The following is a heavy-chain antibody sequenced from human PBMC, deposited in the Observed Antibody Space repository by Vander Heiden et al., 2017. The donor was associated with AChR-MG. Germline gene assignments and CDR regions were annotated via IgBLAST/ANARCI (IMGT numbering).Heavy chain of an antibody. V-gene: IGHV4-59*08. J-gene: IGHJ6*02. D-gene: IGHD1-26*01. CDR2: IYYSGST. CDR3: ARRGIVGATDRYYYGMDV. CDR1: GGPISSYY. Sequence: QVQLPESGPGLVKPSETLSLTCTVPGGPISSYYWSWIRQPPGKGLEWIGYIYYSGSTNYNPSLKSRVTISVDTSKNQFSLKLSSVTAADTAVYYCARRGIVGATDRYYYGMDVWGQGTTVTVSS.